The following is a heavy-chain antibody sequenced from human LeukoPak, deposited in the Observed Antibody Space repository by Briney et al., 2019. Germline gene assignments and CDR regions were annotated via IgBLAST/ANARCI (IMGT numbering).Heavy chain of an antibody. CDR1: GGSLTRGGYY. J-gene: IGHJ3*02. V-gene: IGHV4-30-4*08. Sequence: SQTLSLTCTVSGGSLTRGGYYWGWIPQPPGKGLEWIGYLYYRGSTYYNPSLKSRVTISVDTSKNQFSLKLSSVTAADTAVYYCASDGSVVVPAAMGAFDIWGQETMVTVSS. CDR3: ASDGSVVVPAAMGAFDI. D-gene: IGHD2-2*01. CDR2: LYYRGST.